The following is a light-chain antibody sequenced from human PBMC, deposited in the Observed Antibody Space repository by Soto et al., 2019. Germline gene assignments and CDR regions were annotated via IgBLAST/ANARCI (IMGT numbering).Light chain of an antibody. V-gene: IGKV3-15*01. CDR3: QQRSNWPFT. J-gene: IGKJ3*01. CDR1: QSVSSN. CDR2: GAS. Sequence: EIVMTQSPATLSVSPGERATLSCRASQSVSSNLAWYQQKPGQAPRLLIYGASTRATGIPARFSGSGSGTEFTLTISSLQSEDFAVYYCQQRSNWPFTLGPGTKVDI.